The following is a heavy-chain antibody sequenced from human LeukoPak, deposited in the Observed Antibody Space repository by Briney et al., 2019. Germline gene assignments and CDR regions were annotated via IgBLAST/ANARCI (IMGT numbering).Heavy chain of an antibody. CDR3: ARYDSSGYFKNWFDP. J-gene: IGHJ5*02. Sequence: SSETLSLTCTVSGGSISSYYWSWLRQPPGKGLEWIGYIYYSGSTNYNPSLKSRVTISVDTSKSQFSLKLSSVTAADTAVYYCARYDSSGYFKNWFDPWGQGTLVTVSS. CDR1: GGSISSYY. CDR2: IYYSGST. D-gene: IGHD3-22*01. V-gene: IGHV4-59*01.